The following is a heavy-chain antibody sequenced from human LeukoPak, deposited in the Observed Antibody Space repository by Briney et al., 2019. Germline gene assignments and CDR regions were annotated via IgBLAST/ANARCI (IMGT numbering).Heavy chain of an antibody. J-gene: IGHJ4*02. CDR2: TSWDGSSI. D-gene: IGHD4-23*01. CDR1: GFIFDNHP. Sequence: GGSLRLSCEASGFIFDNHPMHWVRQVPGTGLEWLSLTSWDGSSIYYADSVKGRFIISRDNSKNMLSLHMNSLRAEDTAVYFCAKDYGGWPTYFNYWGQGTLVTVSS. V-gene: IGHV3-43*01. CDR3: AKDYGGWPTYFNY.